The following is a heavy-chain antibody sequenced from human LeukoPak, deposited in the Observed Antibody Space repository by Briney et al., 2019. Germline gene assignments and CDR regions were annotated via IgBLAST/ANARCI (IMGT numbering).Heavy chain of an antibody. J-gene: IGHJ5*02. Sequence: KTSETLSLTCTVSGGSISSGDYYWSWIRQPPGKGLEWIGYIYYSGSTNYNPSLKSRVTISVDTSKNQFSLKLSSVTAADTAVYYCARLRVPDSYDENWFDPWGQGTLVTVSS. D-gene: IGHD5-18*01. CDR1: GGSISSGDYY. CDR2: IYYSGST. V-gene: IGHV4-61*08. CDR3: ARLRVPDSYDENWFDP.